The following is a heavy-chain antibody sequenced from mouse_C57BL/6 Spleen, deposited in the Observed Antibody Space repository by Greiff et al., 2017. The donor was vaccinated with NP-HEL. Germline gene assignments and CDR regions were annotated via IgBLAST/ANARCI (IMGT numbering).Heavy chain of an antibody. Sequence: VKLMESGAELVRPGASVTLSCKASGYTFTDYEMHWVKQTPVHGLEWIGAIDPETGGTAYNQKFKGKAILTADKSSSTAYMELRSLTSEDSAVYYCTRGYYGYWYFDVWGTGTTVTVSS. CDR1: GYTFTDYE. J-gene: IGHJ1*03. CDR2: IDPETGGT. CDR3: TRGYYGYWYFDV. D-gene: IGHD1-1*01. V-gene: IGHV1-15*01.